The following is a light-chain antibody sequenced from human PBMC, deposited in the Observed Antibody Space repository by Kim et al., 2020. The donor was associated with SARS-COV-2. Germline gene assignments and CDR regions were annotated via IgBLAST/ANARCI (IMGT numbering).Light chain of an antibody. CDR2: RAS. Sequence: SASVGDRVTIPCRASESVTNYVAWYQLKPGRAPKLLIYRASNLETGVPSRFSASGLGTEFTLTIDSLQPDDFATYFCQQSHTPPYTFGQGTKLEIK. CDR3: QQSHTPPYT. V-gene: IGKV1-5*03. CDR1: ESVTNY. J-gene: IGKJ2*01.